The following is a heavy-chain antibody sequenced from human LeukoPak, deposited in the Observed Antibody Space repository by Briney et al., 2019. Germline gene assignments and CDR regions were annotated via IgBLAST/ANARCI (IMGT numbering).Heavy chain of an antibody. D-gene: IGHD5-12*01. Sequence: GASVKVSCKASGYTFTSYDINWVRQATGQGLQWMGWMNPNSGHTAYAQKFQGRVTITRNTSITTAYMELSSLRSEDTAVYYCARGRASAGGYSGYDWGDWFDPWGQGTLVTVSS. V-gene: IGHV1-8*03. CDR3: ARGRASAGGYSGYDWGDWFDP. CDR2: MNPNSGHT. J-gene: IGHJ5*02. CDR1: GYTFTSYD.